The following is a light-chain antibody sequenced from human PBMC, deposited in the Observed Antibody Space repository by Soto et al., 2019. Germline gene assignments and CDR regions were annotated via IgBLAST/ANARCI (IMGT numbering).Light chain of an antibody. Sequence: QSLLRQPPSVSAAPVQRVTISCSGSSSNIWGNSVSWYQQLPGTAPKLLIYDDDKRPSGIPDRFSGSKSGTSATLGIDGLQNGEEDDYYCGAWDSRLXAYVLGRGNKVXVX. CDR3: GAWDSRLXAYV. J-gene: IGLJ1*01. V-gene: IGLV1-51*01. CDR2: DDD. CDR1: SSNIWGNS.